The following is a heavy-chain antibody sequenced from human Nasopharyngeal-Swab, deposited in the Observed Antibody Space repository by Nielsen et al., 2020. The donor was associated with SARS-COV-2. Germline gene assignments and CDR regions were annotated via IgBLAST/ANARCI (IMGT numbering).Heavy chain of an antibody. D-gene: IGHD3-22*01. CDR2: IKQDGSEE. CDR3: AKEVTMIVVVRGRGDY. Sequence: GGSLRLSCAASGFTFSSYAMSWVRQAPGKGLEWVANIKQDGSEEYYVDSVKGRFTISRDNSKNTLYLQMNSLRAEDTAVYYCAKEVTMIVVVRGRGDYWGQGTLVTVSS. CDR1: GFTFSSYA. J-gene: IGHJ4*02. V-gene: IGHV3-7*03.